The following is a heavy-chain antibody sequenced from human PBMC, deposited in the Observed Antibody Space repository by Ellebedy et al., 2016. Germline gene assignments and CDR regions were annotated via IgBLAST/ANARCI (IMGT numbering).Heavy chain of an antibody. J-gene: IGHJ4*02. V-gene: IGHV4-4*07. Sequence: SETLSLXXTVSGGSISSYYWSWIRQPAGKGLEWIGRIYTSGSTNYNPSLKSRVTMSVDTSKNQFSLKLSSVTAADTAVYYCASSRRYRYSSSWYENWGQGTLVTVSS. CDR2: IYTSGST. CDR3: ASSRRYRYSSSWYEN. D-gene: IGHD6-13*01. CDR1: GGSISSYY.